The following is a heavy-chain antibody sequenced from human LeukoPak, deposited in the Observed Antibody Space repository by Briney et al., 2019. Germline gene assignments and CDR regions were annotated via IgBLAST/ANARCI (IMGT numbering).Heavy chain of an antibody. Sequence: ASVKVSCKVSGYTLTELSMHWVRQAPGKGLEWMGGFDPEDGETIYAQKFQGGVTMTEDTSTDTAYMELSSLRSEDTAVYYCATTSIAAAGTRWFDPWGQGTLVTVSS. J-gene: IGHJ5*02. D-gene: IGHD6-13*01. CDR3: ATTSIAAAGTRWFDP. CDR2: FDPEDGET. V-gene: IGHV1-24*01. CDR1: GYTLTELS.